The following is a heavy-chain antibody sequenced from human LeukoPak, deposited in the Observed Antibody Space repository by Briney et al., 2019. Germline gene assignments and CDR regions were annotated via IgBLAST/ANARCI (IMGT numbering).Heavy chain of an antibody. J-gene: IGHJ4*02. CDR1: GGSISSYY. V-gene: IGHV3-9*01. Sequence: LSLTCTVSGGSISSYYWSWIRQPPGKGLEWVSGISWNSGSIGYADSVKGRFTISRDNAKNSLYLQMNSLRAEDTALYYCAKDRDFDWLPAFDYWGQGTLVTVSS. D-gene: IGHD3-9*01. CDR3: AKDRDFDWLPAFDY. CDR2: ISWNSGSI.